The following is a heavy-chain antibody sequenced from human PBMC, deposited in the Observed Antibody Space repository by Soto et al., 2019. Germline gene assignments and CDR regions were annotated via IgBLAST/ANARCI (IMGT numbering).Heavy chain of an antibody. D-gene: IGHD5-12*01. CDR3: ARDGPDGYNLGY. V-gene: IGHV4-4*02. CDR2: IFHSGST. CDR1: GVSISSGSW. J-gene: IGHJ4*02. Sequence: QMQESGPGLVEPSGTLSLTCDVSGVSISSGSWWSWVRQPPGKGLEWIGEIFHSGSTKYNPSLKSRVTISVDNFKNHFSLRVTSVTAADTAVYYCARDGPDGYNLGYWGQGPLVSVSS.